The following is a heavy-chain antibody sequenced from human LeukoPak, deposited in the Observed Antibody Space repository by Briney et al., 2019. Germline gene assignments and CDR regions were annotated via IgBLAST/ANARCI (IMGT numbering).Heavy chain of an antibody. CDR3: ARSSSGNYYND. D-gene: IGHD1-26*01. J-gene: IGHJ4*02. CDR1: GGSISSFY. Sequence: SETLSLTCTVSGGSISSFYWSWIRQPPGKGLEWIGYIYPSGSTKYNPSLKSRVTMSVDTSKNQFSLKLSSVTAAGTAVYYCARSSSGNYYNDWGQGTLVTVSS. V-gene: IGHV4-4*08. CDR2: IYPSGST.